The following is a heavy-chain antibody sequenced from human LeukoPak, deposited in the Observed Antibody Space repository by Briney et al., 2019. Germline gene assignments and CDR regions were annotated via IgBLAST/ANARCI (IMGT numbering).Heavy chain of an antibody. J-gene: IGHJ6*02. CDR2: IWYDGSNK. CDR1: GFTFSSYG. D-gene: IGHD6-19*01. CDR3: ARDSSGWPEVYYGMDV. Sequence: GGSLRLSCAASGFTFSSYGMHWVRQAPGKGLERVAVIWYDGSNKYYADSVKGRFTISRDNSKNTLYLQMNSLRAEDTAVYYCARDSSGWPEVYYGMDVWGQGTTVTVSS. V-gene: IGHV3-33*01.